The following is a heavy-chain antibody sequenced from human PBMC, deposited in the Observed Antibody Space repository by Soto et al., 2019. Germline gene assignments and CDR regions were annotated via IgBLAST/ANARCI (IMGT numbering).Heavy chain of an antibody. D-gene: IGHD2-21*02. J-gene: IGHJ6*02. CDR3: ARDQGLLFHTYYYYYGMDV. CDR1: GFTFSSYW. CDR2: IKQDGSEK. V-gene: IGHV3-7*05. Sequence: GGSLRLSCAASGFTFSSYWMSWVRQAPGKGLEWVANIKQDGSEKYYVDSVKGRFTISRDNAKNSLYLQMNSLRAEDTAVYYCARDQGLLFHTYYYYYGMDVWGQGTTVTVSS.